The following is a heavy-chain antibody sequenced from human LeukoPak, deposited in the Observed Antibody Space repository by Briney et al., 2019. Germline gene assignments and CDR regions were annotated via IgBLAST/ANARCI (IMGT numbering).Heavy chain of an antibody. CDR2: VKSISAGETT. CDR1: GLSISNDW. J-gene: IGHJ6*02. CDR3: ARDLVSGVVGADYGMDV. V-gene: IGHV3-15*01. D-gene: IGHD3-10*01. Sequence: NPGGSLRLSCAASGLSISNDWMSWVRQAPGKGLEWVARVKSISAGETTDYAAPVKGRFTISRDNAKNSLYLQMNSLRAEDTAVYYCARDLVSGVVGADYGMDVWGQGTTVTVSS.